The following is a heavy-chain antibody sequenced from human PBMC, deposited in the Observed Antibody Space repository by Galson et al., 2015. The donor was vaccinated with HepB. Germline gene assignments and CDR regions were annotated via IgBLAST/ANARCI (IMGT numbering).Heavy chain of an antibody. CDR2: IIPILGIA. Sequence: SVKVSCKASGGTFSSYAISWVRQAPGQGLEWMGGIIPILGIANYAQKFQGRVTITADKSTSTAYMELSSLRSEDTAVYYCARSPAGPKSIAARPDYYYYGMDVWGQGTTVTVSS. D-gene: IGHD6-6*01. CDR3: ARSPAGPKSIAARPDYYYYGMDV. J-gene: IGHJ6*02. CDR1: GGTFSSYA. V-gene: IGHV1-69*10.